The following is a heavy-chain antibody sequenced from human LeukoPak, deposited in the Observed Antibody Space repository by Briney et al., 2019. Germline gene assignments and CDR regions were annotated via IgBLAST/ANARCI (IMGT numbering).Heavy chain of an antibody. CDR3: ARDSVPYFDS. J-gene: IGHJ4*02. CDR2: ISSAGSST. Sequence: PGGSLRLSCAASGFIFSDYYMSWVRQVPGKGLEWVSYISSAGSSTDYADSVKGRFTISRDNAKNSLFLQMNSLRAEDTAVYYCARDSVPYFDSWGQGTLVTVSS. V-gene: IGHV3-11*05. CDR1: GFIFSDYY.